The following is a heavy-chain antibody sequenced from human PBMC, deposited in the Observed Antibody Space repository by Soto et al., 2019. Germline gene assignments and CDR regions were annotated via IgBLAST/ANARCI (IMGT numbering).Heavy chain of an antibody. D-gene: IGHD2-15*01. CDR2: IYYSGST. CDR1: GGSISSGDYY. J-gene: IGHJ5*02. V-gene: IGHV4-30-4*02. Sequence: SETLSLTCTVSGGSISSGDYYWSWIRQPPGKGLEWIGYIYYSGSTYYNPSLKSRVTISVDTSKSQFSLKLSSVTAADTAVYYCARREDRVSISFDAWGQGTLVTVAS. CDR3: ARREDRVSISFDA.